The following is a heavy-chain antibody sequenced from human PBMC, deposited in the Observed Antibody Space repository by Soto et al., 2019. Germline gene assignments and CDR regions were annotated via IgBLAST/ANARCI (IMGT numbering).Heavy chain of an antibody. CDR3: AKDVGVGRTLGLFDY. CDR1: GFDFTYYA. J-gene: IGHJ4*02. V-gene: IGHV3-30*18. CDR2: MSSDGSKI. D-gene: IGHD1-26*01. Sequence: QVQLVESGGGAVQPGESLRLSCVASGFDFTYYAMHWVRQAPGKGLESVAVMSSDGSKIHHTDSVKGRFTISRDNSKNTLYLPMNSLRKEDTAVCFCAKDVGVGRTLGLFDYWGQGTLVSVSS.